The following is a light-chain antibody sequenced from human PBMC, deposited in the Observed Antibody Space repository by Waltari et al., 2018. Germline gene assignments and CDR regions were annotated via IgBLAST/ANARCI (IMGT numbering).Light chain of an antibody. CDR2: DVS. Sequence: QSALTQPASVSGSPGQSITFSCPGAFRDVCAYDSDSWYQQLPVRSPKPLIYDVSHRPSGVSDRLSGSKSGNTASLTISGLQPEDEADYYCSSYTTRGTWVFGGGTKLTVL. CDR1: FRDVCAYDS. V-gene: IGLV2-14*03. J-gene: IGLJ3*02. CDR3: SSYTTRGTWV.